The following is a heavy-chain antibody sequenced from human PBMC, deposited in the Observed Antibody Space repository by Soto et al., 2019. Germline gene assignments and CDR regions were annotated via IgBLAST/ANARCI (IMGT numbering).Heavy chain of an antibody. D-gene: IGHD2-15*01. V-gene: IGHV3-33*01. CDR2: IWYDGSNK. Sequence: GGSLRLSCAASGFSFSSSGMHWVRQAPGEGLEWVAVIWYDGSNKYYVDSVKGRFTISRDNSKNTLYLQMNSLRAEDTAVYYCARGSGDSYYYMDVWGKGTTVTVSS. CDR1: GFSFSSSG. J-gene: IGHJ6*03. CDR3: ARGSGDSYYYMDV.